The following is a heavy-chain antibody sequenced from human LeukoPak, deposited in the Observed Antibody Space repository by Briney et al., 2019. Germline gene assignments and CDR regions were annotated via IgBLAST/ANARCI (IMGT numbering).Heavy chain of an antibody. CDR2: IKQDGSEK. CDR3: ARSAYSSGWYVGTDY. V-gene: IGHV3-7*01. Sequence: GSLRLSCAASGFTFSSYWMSWVRQAPGKGLEWVANIKQDGSEKYYVDSVKGRFTISRDNAKNSLYLQMNSLRAEDTAVYYCARSAYSSGWYVGTDYWGQGTLVTVSS. D-gene: IGHD6-19*01. CDR1: GFTFSSYW. J-gene: IGHJ4*02.